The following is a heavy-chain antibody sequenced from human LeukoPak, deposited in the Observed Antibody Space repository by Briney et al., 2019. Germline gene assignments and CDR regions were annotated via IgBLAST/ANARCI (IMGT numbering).Heavy chain of an antibody. J-gene: IGHJ4*02. Sequence: APVTVSCKASGYTFTGYYIHWVRQAPGQGLEWMGWINPNSAGINYAQKFQGRVTMTRDTSITAANMEPSGLSSDDTAVYYCARGRRSRGHYYVFDHWGQGTLVTVSS. CDR1: GYTFTGYY. CDR2: INPNSAGI. V-gene: IGHV1-2*02. CDR3: ARGRRSRGHYYVFDH. D-gene: IGHD3-22*01.